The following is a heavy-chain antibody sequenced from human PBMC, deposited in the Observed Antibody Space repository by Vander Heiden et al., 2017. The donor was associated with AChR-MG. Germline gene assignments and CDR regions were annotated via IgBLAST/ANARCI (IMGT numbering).Heavy chain of an antibody. V-gene: IGHV1-69*01. CDR1: GGTFSSYA. J-gene: IGHJ3*02. D-gene: IGHD6-13*01. CDR2: IIPIFGTA. Sequence: QVQLVQSGAEVKKPGSSVKVSCKASGGTFSSYAISWVRQAPGQGLEWMGGIIPIFGTANYAKKFQGRVTITADESTSTAYRELSSLRSEETAVYYCARAEIPGIAAAGLGAFDIWGQGTMVTVSS. CDR3: ARAEIPGIAAAGLGAFDI.